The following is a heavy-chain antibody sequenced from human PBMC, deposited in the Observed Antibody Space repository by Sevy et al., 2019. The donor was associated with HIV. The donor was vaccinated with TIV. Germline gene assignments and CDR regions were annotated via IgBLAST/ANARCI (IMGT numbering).Heavy chain of an antibody. CDR3: AKDMAMATTTFFDY. D-gene: IGHD5-12*01. V-gene: IGHV3-43*01. Sequence: GGSLRLSCAASGFTFDDYTMHWVRQAPGEGLEWVSLISWDGGSTYYADSVKGRFTISRDNSKNSLYLQMNSLRTEDTALYYCAKDMAMATTTFFDYWGQGTLVTVSS. CDR1: GFTFDDYT. J-gene: IGHJ4*02. CDR2: ISWDGGST.